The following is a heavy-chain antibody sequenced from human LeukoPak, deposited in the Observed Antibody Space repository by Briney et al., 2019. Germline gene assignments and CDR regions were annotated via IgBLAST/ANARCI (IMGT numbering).Heavy chain of an antibody. CDR2: IYHSGST. J-gene: IGHJ4*02. CDR3: ALLLWFGELFFDY. CDR1: GYSISSGYY. Sequence: SETLSLTCAVSGYSISSGYYWGWIRQPPGKGLEWIGSIYHSGSTYYNPSLKSRVTISVDTSKNQFSLKLSSVTAADTAVYYCALLLWFGELFFDYWDQGTLVTVSS. V-gene: IGHV4-38-2*01. D-gene: IGHD3-10*01.